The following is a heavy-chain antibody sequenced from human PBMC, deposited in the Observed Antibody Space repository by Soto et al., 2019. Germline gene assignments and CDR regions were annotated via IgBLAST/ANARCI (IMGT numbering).Heavy chain of an antibody. CDR3: VRYSSSGGFDP. Sequence: GGSLRLSCAASGFTFSSYAMSWVRQAPGKGLEWVSAISGSGGSTYYADSVKGRFTISRDNSKNTLYLQMNSLRAEDTAVYYCVRYSSSGGFDPWGQGTLVTVSS. CDR1: GFTFSSYA. D-gene: IGHD6-6*01. V-gene: IGHV3-23*01. CDR2: ISGSGGST. J-gene: IGHJ5*02.